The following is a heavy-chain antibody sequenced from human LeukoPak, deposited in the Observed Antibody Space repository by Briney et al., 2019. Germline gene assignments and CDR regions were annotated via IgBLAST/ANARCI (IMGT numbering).Heavy chain of an antibody. CDR2: INPNTGDT. D-gene: IGHD2-15*01. CDR1: GYTSTDYY. Sequence: ASVKVSCKASGYTSTDYYVHWVRQAPGQGLEWMGWINPNTGDTLYAQKFQGRVAMTRDTSTSTVYMELSSLRSEDTAVYYCARDHALGYCSGGSCYGYWGQGTLVTVSS. J-gene: IGHJ4*02. CDR3: ARDHALGYCSGGSCYGY. V-gene: IGHV1-2*02.